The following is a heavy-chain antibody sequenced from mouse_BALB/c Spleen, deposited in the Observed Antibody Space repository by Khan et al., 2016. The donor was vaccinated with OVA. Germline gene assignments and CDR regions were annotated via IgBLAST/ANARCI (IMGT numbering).Heavy chain of an antibody. V-gene: IGHV5-17*02. CDR3: EDESSIDY. CDR2: ISSCSSTT. D-gene: IGHD2-10*02. CDR1: GFTFSSFG. Sequence: EVQLEQSGAGLVQPAGSLTLSCAASGFTFSSFGMHWVRQAPDKGLEWVAYISSCSSTTYYADTVKGRFTITSNTSKNNLFLKMTSLTSEDTALFYYEDESSIDYGGQGTTLTVSS. J-gene: IGHJ2*01.